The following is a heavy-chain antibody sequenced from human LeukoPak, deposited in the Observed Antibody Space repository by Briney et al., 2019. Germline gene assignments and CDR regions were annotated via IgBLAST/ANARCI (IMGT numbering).Heavy chain of an antibody. J-gene: IGHJ4*02. CDR2: IVVGSGNT. V-gene: IGHV1-58*02. CDR3: AADLNYYDSSGSGDY. Sequence: GTSVKVSCKASGFTFTSSAMQWVRQARGQRLEWIGWIVVGSGNTNYAQKFQERVTITRDMSTSTAYMELTSLRSEDTAVYYCAADLNYYDSSGSGDYWGQGTPVTVSS. D-gene: IGHD3-22*01. CDR1: GFTFTSSA.